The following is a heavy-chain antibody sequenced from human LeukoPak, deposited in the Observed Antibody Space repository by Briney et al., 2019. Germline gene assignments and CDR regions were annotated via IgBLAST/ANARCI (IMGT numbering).Heavy chain of an antibody. CDR1: GFTVSSNY. CDR3: ARQPSYSSGWYGDFDY. D-gene: IGHD6-19*01. CDR2: NYSGGST. V-gene: IGHV3-53*01. J-gene: IGHJ4*02. Sequence: GGSLRLSCAASGFTVSSNYMSWVRQAPGKGLEWVSVNYSGGSTYYADSVKGRFTISRDNSKNTLYLQMNSLRAEDTAVYYCARQPSYSSGWYGDFDYWGQGTLVTVSS.